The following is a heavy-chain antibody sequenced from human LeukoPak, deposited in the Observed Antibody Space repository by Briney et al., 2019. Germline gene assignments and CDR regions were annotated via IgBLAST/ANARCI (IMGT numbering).Heavy chain of an antibody. Sequence: ASVKVSCKASGYTFTSYDINWVRQATGQGLEWMGWMNPNSGNTGYAQKFQGRVTITRNTSISTAYMELSSLRAEDTAVYYCAKDHIVVLPPASSNFDYWGQGTLVTVSS. CDR2: MNPNSGNT. V-gene: IGHV1-8*03. CDR1: GYTFTSYD. J-gene: IGHJ4*02. CDR3: AKDHIVVLPPASSNFDY. D-gene: IGHD2-2*01.